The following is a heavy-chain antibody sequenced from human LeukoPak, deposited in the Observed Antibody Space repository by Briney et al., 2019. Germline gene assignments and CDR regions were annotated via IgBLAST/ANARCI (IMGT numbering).Heavy chain of an antibody. J-gene: IGHJ4*02. D-gene: IGHD3-9*01. CDR3: ARLFDWLSFYFDY. CDR1: GFTFSSYS. Sequence: GSLRLSCAASGFTFSSYSMNWVRQAPGKGLEWVSSISSSSSYIYYADSVKGRFTISRDNAKNSLYLQMNSLRAEDTAVYYCARLFDWLSFYFDYWGQGTLVTVSS. V-gene: IGHV3-21*01. CDR2: ISSSSSYI.